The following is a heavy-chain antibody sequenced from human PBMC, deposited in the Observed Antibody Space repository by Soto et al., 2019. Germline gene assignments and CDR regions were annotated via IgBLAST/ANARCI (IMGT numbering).Heavy chain of an antibody. CDR3: ARGYCTNGVCYPDALDI. CDR1: GFTFSSYD. J-gene: IGHJ3*02. D-gene: IGHD2-8*01. Sequence: VGSLRLSCAASGFTFSSYDMHWVRQATGKGLEWVSAIGTAGDTYYPGSVKGRFTISRENAKNSLYLQMNSLRAGDTAVYYCARGYCTNGVCYPDALDIWGQGTMVTVSS. V-gene: IGHV3-13*04. CDR2: IGTAGDT.